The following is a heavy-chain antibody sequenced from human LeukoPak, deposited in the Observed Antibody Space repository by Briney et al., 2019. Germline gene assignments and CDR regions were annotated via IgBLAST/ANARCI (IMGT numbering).Heavy chain of an antibody. V-gene: IGHV4-39*01. D-gene: IGHD3-10*01. CDR1: GGSISSSSYY. CDR3: ARLSGRVTYYYGSGSYFDY. CDR2: IYYSGST. Sequence: SETLSLTCTVSGGSISSSSYYWGWIRQPPGKGLEWIGSIYYSGSTYYNPSLKSRVTISVDTSKNQFSLKLSSVTAADTAVYYCARLSGRVTYYYGSGSYFDYWGQGTLVTVSS. J-gene: IGHJ4*02.